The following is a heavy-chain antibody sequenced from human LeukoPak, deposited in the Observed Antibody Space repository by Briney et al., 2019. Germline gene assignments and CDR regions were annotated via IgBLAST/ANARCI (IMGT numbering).Heavy chain of an antibody. D-gene: IGHD3-3*01. CDR2: ISAYNGNT. J-gene: IGHJ6*02. V-gene: IGHV1-18*01. CDR1: GYTFTSYG. Sequence: GASVKVSCKASGYTFTSYGISWGRQAPGQGLEWMGWISAYNGNTNYAQKLQGRVTMTTDTSTSTAYMELRSLRSDDTAVYYCARDDRWAYYDFWSGYYTEQYYYYGMDVWGQGTTVTVSS. CDR3: ARDDRWAYYDFWSGYYTEQYYYYGMDV.